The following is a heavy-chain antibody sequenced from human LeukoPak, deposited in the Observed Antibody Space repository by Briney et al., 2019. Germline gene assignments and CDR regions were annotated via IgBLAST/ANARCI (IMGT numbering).Heavy chain of an antibody. J-gene: IGHJ3*02. CDR2: IYYSGST. CDR1: GGSISSSSYY. D-gene: IGHD4-17*01. Sequence: KTSETLSLTCTVSGGSISSSSYYWGWIRQPPGKGLEWIGSIYYSGSTYYNPSLKSRVTISVDTSKNQFSLKLSSVTAADTAVYYCARQYGDYARPARGAFDIWGQGTMVTVSS. V-gene: IGHV4-39*01. CDR3: ARQYGDYARPARGAFDI.